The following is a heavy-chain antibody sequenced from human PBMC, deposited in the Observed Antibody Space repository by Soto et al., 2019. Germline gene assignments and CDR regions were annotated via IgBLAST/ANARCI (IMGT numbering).Heavy chain of an antibody. J-gene: IGHJ4*02. V-gene: IGHV1-8*01. Sequence: QVQLVQSGAEVKKPGASVKVSCKASGYTFTNSDINWVRQAPGQGLEWMGWMNPDSGHAAYAQKFQGRVTLTTSASTSTVYMEMRSLGSEETAVYYCARRHQCSGGICYYGLDNWGQGTLVPVSS. CDR1: GYTFTNSD. D-gene: IGHD2-15*01. CDR2: MNPDSGHA. CDR3: ARRHQCSGGICYYGLDN.